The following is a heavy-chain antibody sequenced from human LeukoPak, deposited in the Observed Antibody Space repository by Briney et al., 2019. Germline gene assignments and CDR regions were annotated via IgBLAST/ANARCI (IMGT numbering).Heavy chain of an antibody. J-gene: IGHJ3*02. V-gene: IGHV3-33*01. CDR2: IWYDGSNK. CDR1: GFTFSSYG. D-gene: IGHD3-22*01. CDR3: ARASYDSSGYGAFDI. Sequence: GGSLRLSCAASGFTFSSYGMHWVRQAPGKGLEWVAVIWYDGSNKYYADAVKGRFTISRDNSKNTLYLQMNGLRAEDTAVYYCARASYDSSGYGAFDIWGQGTMVTVSS.